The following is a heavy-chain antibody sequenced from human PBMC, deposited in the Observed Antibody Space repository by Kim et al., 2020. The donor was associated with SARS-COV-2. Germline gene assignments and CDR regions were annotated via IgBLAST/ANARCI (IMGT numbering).Heavy chain of an antibody. J-gene: IGHJ4*02. CDR2: IWYDGSNK. D-gene: IGHD6-13*01. CDR3: ARPSIAAAGFDY. CDR1: GFTFSSYG. V-gene: IGHV3-33*01. Sequence: GGSLRLSCAASGFTFSSYGMHWVRQAPGKGLEWVAVIWYDGSNKYYADSVKGRFTISRDNSKNTLYLQMNSLRAEDTAVYYCARPSIAAAGFDYWGQGTLVTVSS.